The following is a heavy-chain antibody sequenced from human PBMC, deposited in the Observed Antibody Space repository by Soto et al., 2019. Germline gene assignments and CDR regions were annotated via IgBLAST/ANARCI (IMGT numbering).Heavy chain of an antibody. V-gene: IGHV2-5*02. J-gene: IGHJ3*02. Sequence: QITLKESGPTLVKPTQTLTLTCTFSGFSLSTSGVGVGWIRQPPGKALEWLALIYWDDDKRYSPSLKSRLTITKDDCKCQEXLTMTNMDPVDTATYYCAHAHIVVVVAATFDAFDIWGQGTMVTVSS. CDR3: AHAHIVVVVAATFDAFDI. D-gene: IGHD2-15*01. CDR1: GFSLSTSGVG. CDR2: IYWDDDK.